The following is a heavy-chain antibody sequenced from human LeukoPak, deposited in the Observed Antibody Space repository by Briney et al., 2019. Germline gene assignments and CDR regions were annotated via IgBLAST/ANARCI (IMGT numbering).Heavy chain of an antibody. D-gene: IGHD6-13*01. CDR2: IDYSGSI. CDR3: ARGKSSSREAFDP. V-gene: IGHV4-59*01. Sequence: SETLSLTCTVSGDSISTYYWSWIRQPPGKGLEWIGYIDYSGSINYNPSLKSRLTISVDASKNQFSLNLSSVTAADTAVYYCARGKSSSREAFDPWGQGALVTVSS. J-gene: IGHJ5*02. CDR1: GDSISTYY.